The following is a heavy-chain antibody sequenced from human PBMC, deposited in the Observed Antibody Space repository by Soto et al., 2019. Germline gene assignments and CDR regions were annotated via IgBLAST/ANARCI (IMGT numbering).Heavy chain of an antibody. CDR2: ISGSGDNT. D-gene: IGHD2-21*01. J-gene: IGHJ4*02. Sequence: GSLRLSCVASGFTFSSYAMSWVRQAPGKGLEWVSTISGSGDNTYYADSVKGRFSISRDNSKNTLYLQMDSLRAEDTALYYCAKSLGAITPYYFASWGQGTLVTVSS. CDR3: AKSLGAITPYYFAS. V-gene: IGHV3-23*01. CDR1: GFTFSSYA.